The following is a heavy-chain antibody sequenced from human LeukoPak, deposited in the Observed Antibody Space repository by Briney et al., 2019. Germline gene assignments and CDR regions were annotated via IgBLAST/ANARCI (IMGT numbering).Heavy chain of an antibody. CDR2: ISSSGSTI. CDR3: AELGITMIGGV. V-gene: IGHV3-48*03. CDR1: GFNFFNTG. D-gene: IGHD3-10*02. Sequence: PGGSLRLSCAISGFNFFNTGMGWVRQAPGKGLEWVSYISSSGSTIYYADSVKGRFTISRDNAKNSLYLQMNSLRAEDTAVYYCAELGITMIGGVWGKGTTVTISS. J-gene: IGHJ6*04.